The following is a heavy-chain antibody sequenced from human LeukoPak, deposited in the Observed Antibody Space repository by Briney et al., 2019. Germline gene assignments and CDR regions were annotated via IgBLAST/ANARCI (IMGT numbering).Heavy chain of an antibody. D-gene: IGHD4-17*01. CDR1: GLTFNNAW. J-gene: IGHJ4*02. V-gene: IGHV3-30*18. Sequence: GGSLRLSCAASGLTFNNAWMSWVRQAPGKGLEWVAVISYDGSNKYYADSVKGRFTISRDNSKNTLYLQMNSLRAEDTAVYYCAKAGHASLYGDPGYFDYWGQGTLVTVSS. CDR2: ISYDGSNK. CDR3: AKAGHASLYGDPGYFDY.